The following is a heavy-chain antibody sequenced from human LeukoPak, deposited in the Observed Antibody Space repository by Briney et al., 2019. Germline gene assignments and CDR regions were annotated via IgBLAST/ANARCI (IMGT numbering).Heavy chain of an antibody. Sequence: PGGSLRLSCATSGFIFSGYYMSWIRQAPGKGLEWVSYISGSGNDISYADSVKGRFTISRDNAKGSLYLQTNSLRAADTAVYYCGTHAGRTGSDDWGQGTLVTVSS. CDR3: GTHAGRTGSDD. D-gene: IGHD3/OR15-3a*01. CDR2: ISGSGNDI. CDR1: GFIFSGYY. V-gene: IGHV3-11*01. J-gene: IGHJ4*02.